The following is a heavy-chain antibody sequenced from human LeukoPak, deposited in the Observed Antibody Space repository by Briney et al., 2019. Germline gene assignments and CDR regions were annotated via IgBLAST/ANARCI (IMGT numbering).Heavy chain of an antibody. J-gene: IGHJ4*02. Sequence: ASVKVSCKASGYTFTGYYMHWVRQAPGQGLEWMGWINTNTGNPTYAQGFTGRFVFSLDTSVSTAYLQISSLKAEDTAVYYCARVTALRVTTPLGYWGQGTLVTVSS. CDR1: GYTFTGYY. V-gene: IGHV7-4-1*02. CDR3: ARVTALRVTTPLGY. D-gene: IGHD4-17*01. CDR2: INTNTGNP.